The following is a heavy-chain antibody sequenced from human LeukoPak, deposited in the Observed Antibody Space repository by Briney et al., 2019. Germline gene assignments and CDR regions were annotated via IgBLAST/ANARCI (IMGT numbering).Heavy chain of an antibody. CDR3: TSWGDTTAEYFQR. Sequence: GGSLRLSCVVSGFTFNRCWMNWVRQAPGKGLEWVAHINPDGRDTYYVDSVKGQFTISRDNAQNSMYLQMNSLRVEDTAVYYCTSWGDTTAEYFQRWGQGTLVTVSS. D-gene: IGHD2-21*02. J-gene: IGHJ1*01. CDR1: GFTFNRCW. CDR2: INPDGRDT. V-gene: IGHV3-7*01.